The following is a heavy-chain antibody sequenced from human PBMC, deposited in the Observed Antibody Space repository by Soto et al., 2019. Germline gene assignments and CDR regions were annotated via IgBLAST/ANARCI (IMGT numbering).Heavy chain of an antibody. CDR1: EFTVSNNY. J-gene: IGHJ4*02. D-gene: IGHD1-7*01. Sequence: EVQLVETGGGLFQPGGSLRLSCVVSEFTVSNNYMSWVRQAPGKGLEWVSLIYSGGSTYYAECVKGRFTISRGNSKNTLYLQMNSLIAYATAIYYCQGTSAKDDWGQGTLVTVSS. CDR2: IYSGGST. V-gene: IGHV3-53*02. CDR3: QGTSAKDD.